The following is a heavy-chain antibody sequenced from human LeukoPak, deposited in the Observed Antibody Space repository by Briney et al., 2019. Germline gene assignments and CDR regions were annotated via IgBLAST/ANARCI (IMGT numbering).Heavy chain of an antibody. CDR1: GGSISSSSYY. Sequence: RSETLSLTCTVSGGSISSSSYYWGWIRQPPGKGLEWIGSIYYSGSTYYNPSLKSRVTISVDTSKNQFSLKLSSVTAADTAVYYCARGDWRVGATGGGAFDIWGQGTMVTVSS. CDR3: ARGDWRVGATGGGAFDI. J-gene: IGHJ3*02. V-gene: IGHV4-39*07. CDR2: IYYSGST. D-gene: IGHD1-26*01.